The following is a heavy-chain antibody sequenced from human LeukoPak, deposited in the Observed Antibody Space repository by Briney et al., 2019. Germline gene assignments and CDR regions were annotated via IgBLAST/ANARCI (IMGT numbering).Heavy chain of an antibody. V-gene: IGHV4-59*08. J-gene: IGHJ4*02. Sequence: SETLSLTCTVSGGSISSYYWSWIRQPPGKGLEWIGYIFYSGDTNYNPSLKSRVTISVDTSKNQFSLKLSSVTAADTAVYYCARHYSSGWLYFDYWGQGTLVTVPS. CDR3: ARHYSSGWLYFDY. CDR2: IFYSGDT. D-gene: IGHD6-19*01. CDR1: GGSISSYY.